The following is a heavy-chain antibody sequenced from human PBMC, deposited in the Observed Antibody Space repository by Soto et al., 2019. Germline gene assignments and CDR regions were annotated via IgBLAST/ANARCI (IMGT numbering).Heavy chain of an antibody. V-gene: IGHV5-10-1*01. J-gene: IGHJ4*02. CDR1: GYSFTSYW. D-gene: IGHD4-17*01. CDR2: IDPSDSYT. Sequence: PGESLKISCKGSGYSFTSYWISWVRQMPGKGLEWMGRIDPSDSYTNYSPSFQGHVTISADKSISTAYLQWSSLKASDTAMYYCARVRDNDYGDWGFDYWGQGTLVTVSS. CDR3: ARVRDNDYGDWGFDY.